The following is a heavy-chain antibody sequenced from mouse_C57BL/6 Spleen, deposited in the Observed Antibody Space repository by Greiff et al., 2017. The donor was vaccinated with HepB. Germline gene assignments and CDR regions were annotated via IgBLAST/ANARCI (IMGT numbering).Heavy chain of an antibody. D-gene: IGHD1-1*01. V-gene: IGHV1-26*01. CDR3: EQRVVAEDAIGY. J-gene: IGHJ4*01. CDR1: GYTFTNYY. Sequence: VQLQQSGPELVKPGASVKISCKASGYTFTNYYMNWVKQSHEKSLEWIGDINPNNGGTSYNKKFKGKATLTVNKSSSTAYMELRSLTSEDSADYYCEQRVVAEDAIGYWGQGTSFTVSS. CDR2: INPNNGGT.